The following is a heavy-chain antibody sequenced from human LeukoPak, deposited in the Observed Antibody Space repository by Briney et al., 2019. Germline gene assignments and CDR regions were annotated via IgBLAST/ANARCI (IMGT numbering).Heavy chain of an antibody. CDR2: IRYDGSNK. D-gene: IGHD3-10*01. J-gene: IGHJ1*01. V-gene: IGHV3-30*02. CDR3: AKARFYGSGSYLEYFQH. Sequence: GGSLRLSCAASGFTFSSYGMHWVRQAPGKGLEWVAFIRYDGSNKYYADSVKGRFTISRDNSKNTLYLQMNSLRAEDTAVYYCAKARFYGSGSYLEYFQHWGQGTLVTVSS. CDR1: GFTFSSYG.